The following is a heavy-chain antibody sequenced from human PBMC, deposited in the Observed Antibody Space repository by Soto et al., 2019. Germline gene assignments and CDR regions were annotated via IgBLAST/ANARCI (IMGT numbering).Heavy chain of an antibody. CDR1: GGSISSGDYY. V-gene: IGHV4-30-4*01. J-gene: IGHJ6*02. CDR2: IYYSGST. D-gene: IGHD5-12*01. Sequence: QVQLQESGPGLVKPSQTLSLTCTVSGGSISSGDYYWSWIRQPPGKGLEWIGYIYYSGSTYYNPSLKSRVTISVDTSKNQFSLKLSSVTAADTAVYYCATDREKWLRDYYYYYGMDVWGQGTTVTVSS. CDR3: ATDREKWLRDYYYYYGMDV.